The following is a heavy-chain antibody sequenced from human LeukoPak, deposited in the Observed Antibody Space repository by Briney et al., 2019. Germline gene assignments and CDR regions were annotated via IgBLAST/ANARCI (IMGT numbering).Heavy chain of an antibody. CDR2: IAHDGTT. CDR3: TREDRPYCPFAY. CDR1: GGTIDITNY. J-gene: IGHJ4*02. V-gene: IGHV4-4*02. D-gene: IGHD1-26*01. Sequence: SETLSLTCGVSGGTIDITNYWSWVRQAPGKGLEWIGEIAHDGTTNYNPSLRSRVAMSFDRANNQFSLSLTSVTAADTAVYYCTREDRPYCPFAYWGQGVLVTVSS.